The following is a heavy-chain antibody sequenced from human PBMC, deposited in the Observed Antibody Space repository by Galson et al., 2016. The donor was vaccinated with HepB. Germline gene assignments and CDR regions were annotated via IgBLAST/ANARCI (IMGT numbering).Heavy chain of an antibody. CDR3: ARDNFWRSGFDY. J-gene: IGHJ4*02. Sequence: SVKVSCKVSGYSFTTYGLQWVRQAPGQGLEWMGWINTHTGNPTYAQGFTGRFVFSLDTSVSTAYLQINNLQSQDTAVYYCARDNFWRSGFDYWGQGTLVTVSA. D-gene: IGHD3-3*01. CDR1: GYSFTTYG. V-gene: IGHV7-4-1*02. CDR2: INTHTGNP.